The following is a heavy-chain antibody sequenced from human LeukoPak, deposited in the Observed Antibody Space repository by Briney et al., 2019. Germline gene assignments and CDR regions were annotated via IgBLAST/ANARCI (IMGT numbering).Heavy chain of an antibody. J-gene: IGHJ5*02. D-gene: IGHD3-10*01. CDR1: GGSISSGDYY. V-gene: IGHV4-30-4*01. CDR2: IDYSGST. Sequence: SRTLSLTCTVSGGSISSGDYYGSWIRRPPGKGLEWVGYIDYSGSTYYNHSLKSRVTISVDTSKNPFSLKLSSVTAEDTAVYYCATTEWRVPGYQGCFDPWGQGTLVTVSS. CDR3: ATTEWRVPGYQGCFDP.